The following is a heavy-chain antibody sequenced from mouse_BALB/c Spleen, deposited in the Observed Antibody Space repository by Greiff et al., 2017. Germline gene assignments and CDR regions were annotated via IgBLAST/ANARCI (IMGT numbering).Heavy chain of an antibody. J-gene: IGHJ4*01. CDR3: ARDLIGQLGRGAMDY. V-gene: IGHV2-6-7*01. D-gene: IGHD3-2*01. Sequence: QVQLKESGPGLVAPSQSLSITCTVSGFSLTGYGVNWVRQPPGKGLEWLGMIWGDGSTDYNSALKSRLSISKDNSKSQVFLKMNSLQTDDTARYYCARDLIGQLGRGAMDYWGQGTSVTVSS. CDR1: GFSLTGYG. CDR2: IWGDGST.